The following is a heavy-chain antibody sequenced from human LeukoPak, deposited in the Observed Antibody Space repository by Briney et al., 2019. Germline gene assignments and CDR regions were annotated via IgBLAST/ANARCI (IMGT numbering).Heavy chain of an antibody. CDR1: GFTVSSNY. V-gene: IGHV3-53*04. D-gene: IGHD6-19*01. Sequence: AGGSLRLSCAASGFTVSSNYMSWVRQAPGEGLEWVSVIYSGGSTYYADSVKGRFTISRHNSKNTLYLQMNSLRAEDTAVYYCARERGSSGPYYYYGMDVWGQGTTVTVSS. J-gene: IGHJ6*02. CDR2: IYSGGST. CDR3: ARERGSSGPYYYYGMDV.